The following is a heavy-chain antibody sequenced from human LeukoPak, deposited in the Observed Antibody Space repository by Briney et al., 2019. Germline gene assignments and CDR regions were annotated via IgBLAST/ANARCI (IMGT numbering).Heavy chain of an antibody. D-gene: IGHD3-22*01. Sequence: SETLSLTCAVYGGSFSGYYWGWIRQPPGKGLEWIGEINHSGSTNYNPSLKSRVTISVDTSKNQFSLKLSSVTAADTAVYYCARAPLLLPDYWGQGTLVTVSS. V-gene: IGHV4-34*01. CDR1: GGSFSGYY. CDR2: INHSGST. J-gene: IGHJ4*02. CDR3: ARAPLLLPDY.